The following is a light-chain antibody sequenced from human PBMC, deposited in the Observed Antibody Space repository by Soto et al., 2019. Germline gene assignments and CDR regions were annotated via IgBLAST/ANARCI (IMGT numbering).Light chain of an antibody. CDR3: QQYKKWPWT. J-gene: IGKJ1*01. CDR1: QSVSGSY. Sequence: EIVMTQSPATLSVSPVERGTLSCSASQSVSGSYLAWYQQKPGQAPRLLIYGASTRATGIPARFSGSGSGTEFTLTITSLQSEDFAVYYCQQYKKWPWTFGQGTKVDIK. CDR2: GAS. V-gene: IGKV3-15*01.